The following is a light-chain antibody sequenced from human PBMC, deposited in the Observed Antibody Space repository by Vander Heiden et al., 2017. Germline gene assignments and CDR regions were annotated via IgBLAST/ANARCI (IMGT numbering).Light chain of an antibody. Sequence: QSALTQPASVSGSPGQSITISCTGTSSDIGGYNYVSCYQQHPGKAPKLMIYDVSNRPSGVSNRFSGSKSGNTASLTISGLQAEDEADYYCSSYTSGSTRVFGGGTKLTVL. CDR3: SSYTSGSTRV. V-gene: IGLV2-14*03. CDR2: DVS. J-gene: IGLJ2*01. CDR1: SSDIGGYNY.